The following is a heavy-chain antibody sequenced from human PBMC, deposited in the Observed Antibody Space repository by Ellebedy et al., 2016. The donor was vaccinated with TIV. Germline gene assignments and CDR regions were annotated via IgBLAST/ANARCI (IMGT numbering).Heavy chain of an antibody. CDR1: GFIFTSYT. D-gene: IGHD2-2*01. CDR3: ARGVFLPAVIMDV. Sequence: GESLKISCAASGFIFTSYTMKWVRQAPGKGLEWVSSISFSHSPIYYADSVRGRFTISRDNAKNSLYLQMNSLRAEDTAVYYCARGVFLPAVIMDVWGQGTTVTVSS. CDR2: ISFSHSPI. V-gene: IGHV3-21*01. J-gene: IGHJ6*02.